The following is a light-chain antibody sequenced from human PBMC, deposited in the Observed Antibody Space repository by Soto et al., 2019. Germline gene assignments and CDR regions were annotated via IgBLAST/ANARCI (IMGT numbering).Light chain of an antibody. CDR2: DVS. J-gene: IGLJ1*01. CDR3: SSYTSFTTLV. Sequence: QSVLTQPASVSGSPGQSITISCTGTSSDVGSYNLVSWYQQHPGKAPKIIIFDVSDRPSGVSNRFSGSKSGSTASLTISGLQSEDEADYYCSSYTSFTTLVFGTGTKVTVL. V-gene: IGLV2-14*02. CDR1: SSDVGSYNL.